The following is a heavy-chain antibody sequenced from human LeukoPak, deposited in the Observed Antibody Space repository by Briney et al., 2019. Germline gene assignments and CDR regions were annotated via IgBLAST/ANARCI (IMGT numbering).Heavy chain of an antibody. J-gene: IGHJ4*02. Sequence: PSQTLSLTCSVSGGSISSGGYYWSWIRQHPGKGLEWIGYIYYSGSTYYNPSLKSRVTISVDTSKNQFSLKLSSVTAADTAVYYCARETYGSGSYPHYYFDYWGQGTLVTVSS. CDR1: GGSISSGGYY. V-gene: IGHV4-31*03. CDR2: IYYSGST. CDR3: ARETYGSGSYPHYYFDY. D-gene: IGHD3-10*01.